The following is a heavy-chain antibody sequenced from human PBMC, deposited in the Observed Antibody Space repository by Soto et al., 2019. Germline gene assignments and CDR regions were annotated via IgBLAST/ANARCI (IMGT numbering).Heavy chain of an antibody. CDR3: ARDLAGYYGSGGPTASLGL. CDR2: IIPIFGTA. Sequence: QVQLVQSGAEVKKPGSSVKVSCKASGGTFSSYAISWVRQAPGQGLEWMGGIIPIFGTANYAQKSQGRVTIPPDDSPAPASLAPLTLRSDDPAVYYCARDLAGYYGSGGPTASLGLWGQRTPVTLSS. J-gene: IGHJ4*01. V-gene: IGHV1-69*01. D-gene: IGHD3-10*01. CDR1: GGTFSSYA.